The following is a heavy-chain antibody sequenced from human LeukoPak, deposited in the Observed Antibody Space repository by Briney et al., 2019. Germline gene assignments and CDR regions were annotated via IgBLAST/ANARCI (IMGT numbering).Heavy chain of an antibody. J-gene: IGHJ4*02. CDR2: IYTSGST. D-gene: IGHD6-19*01. CDR3: ARGSIAVDYFDY. Sequence: SETLSLTCAVYGGSFSGYYWSWIRQPAGKGLEWIGRIYTSGSTNYNPSLKSRVTMSVDTSKNQFSLKLSSVTAADTAVYYCARGSIAVDYFDYWGQGTLVTVSS. CDR1: GGSFSGYY. V-gene: IGHV4-59*10.